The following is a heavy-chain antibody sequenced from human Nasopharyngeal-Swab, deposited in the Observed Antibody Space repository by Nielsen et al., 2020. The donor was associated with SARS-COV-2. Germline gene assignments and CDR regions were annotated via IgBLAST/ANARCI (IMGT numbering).Heavy chain of an antibody. J-gene: IGHJ6*03. D-gene: IGHD7-27*01. CDR3: GRGLSGIVPAPILGLGPFYSFYYMDV. CDR2: IDHTGGT. Sequence: WIRQPPGKGLEWIGEIDHTGGTNYNPSLKSRVTISVDTSKNQFSLKLSSVTAADTAVYYCGRGLSGIVPAPILGLGPFYSFYYMDVWGKGTTVTVSS. V-gene: IGHV4-34*01.